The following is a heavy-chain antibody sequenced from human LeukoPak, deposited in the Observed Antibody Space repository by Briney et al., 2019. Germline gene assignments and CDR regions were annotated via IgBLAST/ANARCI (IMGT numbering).Heavy chain of an antibody. V-gene: IGHV3-23*01. CDR2: ISGSGGST. D-gene: IGHD2-21*02. Sequence: GGSLRLSCAASGFTFSSYAMSWVRQAPGKGLEWVSAISGSGGSTYYADSVKGRFTISRDNSKNTLYLQMNSLRAEDTAVYYCAKVATHSLVVTVTGSMGGAFDIWGQGTLVTVSS. CDR1: GFTFSSYA. CDR3: AKVATHSLVVTVTGSMGGAFDI. J-gene: IGHJ3*02.